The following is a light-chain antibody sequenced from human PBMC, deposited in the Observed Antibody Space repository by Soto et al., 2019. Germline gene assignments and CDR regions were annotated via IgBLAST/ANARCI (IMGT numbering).Light chain of an antibody. CDR2: DAS. J-gene: IGKJ1*01. Sequence: DIQMTQSPSTLSASVGDRVTNTCRASQNIGNWLAWYQQKPGKTPDLLIYDASSLESGVPLRFSGSGSGTEFTLTISSLQTDDSATYYCQQYNDEPWTFGQGTKVEIK. CDR3: QQYNDEPWT. V-gene: IGKV1-5*01. CDR1: QNIGNW.